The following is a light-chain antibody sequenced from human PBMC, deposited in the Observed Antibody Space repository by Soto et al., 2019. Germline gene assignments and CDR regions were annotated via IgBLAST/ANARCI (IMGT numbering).Light chain of an antibody. CDR3: QQRTNWPPT. CDR2: SAS. Sequence: EIVLTQSPATLSLSPGGRATLSCRGSQSVRNDLVWYHQKPGQAPRVLIYSASNRATGIPARFSGSGSGTDFTLTISSLEPEDFAVYYCQQRTNWPPTFGGGTKVEMK. V-gene: IGKV3-11*01. CDR1: QSVRND. J-gene: IGKJ4*01.